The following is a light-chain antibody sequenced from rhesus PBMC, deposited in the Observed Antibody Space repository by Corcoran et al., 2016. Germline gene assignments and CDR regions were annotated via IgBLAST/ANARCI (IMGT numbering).Light chain of an antibody. CDR2: EGS. CDR3: LQHNSYPYT. Sequence: DIQMTQSPSSLPASVGDTVTITCRASQGISSYLNWFQLKPGKARKLLVYEGSSLESGVPSRFSGSGSGTDFTLTLSSLQPEDFRAYYCLQHNSYPYTFGQGTKVEIE. J-gene: IGKJ2*01. CDR1: QGISSY. V-gene: IGKV1-28*03.